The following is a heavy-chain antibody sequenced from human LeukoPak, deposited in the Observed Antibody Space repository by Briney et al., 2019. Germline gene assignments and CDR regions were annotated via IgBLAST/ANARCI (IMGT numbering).Heavy chain of an antibody. Sequence: PSETLSLTCAVYGGSFSGYYWTWIRQPPGKGLEWIGEINHSGSTYYNPSLKSRVTISVDTSKNQFSLKLSSVTAADTAVYYCARLLRWRFDPWGQGTLVTVSS. CDR1: GGSFSGYY. CDR3: ARLLRWRFDP. J-gene: IGHJ5*02. CDR2: INHSGST. D-gene: IGHD4-23*01. V-gene: IGHV4-34*01.